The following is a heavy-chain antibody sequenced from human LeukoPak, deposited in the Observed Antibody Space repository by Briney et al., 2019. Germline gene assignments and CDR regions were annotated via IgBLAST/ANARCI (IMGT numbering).Heavy chain of an antibody. Sequence: SETLSLTCAVSGGSISSSNWWSWVRQPPGKGLEWIGEIYHSGSTNYNPSLKSRVTISVDKSKNQFSLKLSSVTAADTAVYYCAREGGGGPAPPRNWSPPWGQGTLVPVPS. J-gene: IGHJ5*02. CDR2: IYHSGST. CDR1: GGSISSSNW. V-gene: IGHV4-4*02. D-gene: IGHD3-16*01. CDR3: AREGGGGPAPPRNWSPP.